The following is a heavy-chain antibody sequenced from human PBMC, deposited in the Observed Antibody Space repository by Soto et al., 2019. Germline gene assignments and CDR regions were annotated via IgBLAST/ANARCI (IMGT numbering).Heavy chain of an antibody. CDR2: ISSSSSYI. V-gene: IGHV3-21*01. CDR1: GFTFSSYS. CDR3: ARDTYYYDSSGYSSLDY. Sequence: RGSLRLSCAASGFTFSSYSMNWVRQAPGKGLEWVSSISSSSSYIYYADSVKGRFTISRDNAKNSLYLQMNSLRAEDTAVYYCARDTYYYDSSGYSSLDYWGQGTLVTVS. D-gene: IGHD3-22*01. J-gene: IGHJ4*02.